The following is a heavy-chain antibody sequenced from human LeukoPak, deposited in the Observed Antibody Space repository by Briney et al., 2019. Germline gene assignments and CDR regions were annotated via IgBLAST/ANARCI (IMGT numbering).Heavy chain of an antibody. CDR2: ISSSSSTI. J-gene: IGHJ4*02. CDR1: GFAFSSYS. Sequence: GGSLRLSCAASGFAFSSYSMNWVRQAPGKGLEWVSYISSSSSTIYYADSVKGRFTISRDNAKNSLYLQMNSLRPEDTALYYCARDYSGSYYKGFDYWGQGTLVTVSS. D-gene: IGHD1-26*01. CDR3: ARDYSGSYYKGFDY. V-gene: IGHV3-48*04.